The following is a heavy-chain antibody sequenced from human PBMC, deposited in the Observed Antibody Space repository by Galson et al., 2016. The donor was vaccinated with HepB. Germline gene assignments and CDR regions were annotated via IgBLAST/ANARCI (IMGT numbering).Heavy chain of an antibody. CDR2: IKQDGSEK. Sequence: SLRLSCAASGFTFSSYWMSWVRQAPGKGLEWVANIKQDGSEKYYVDSVKGRFTISREHAKNSLYLQMNSLRAEDTAVYYCARDLLNLAAPDYWGQGTLVTVSS. V-gene: IGHV3-7*03. D-gene: IGHD6-13*01. CDR1: GFTFSSYW. J-gene: IGHJ4*02. CDR3: ARDLLNLAAPDY.